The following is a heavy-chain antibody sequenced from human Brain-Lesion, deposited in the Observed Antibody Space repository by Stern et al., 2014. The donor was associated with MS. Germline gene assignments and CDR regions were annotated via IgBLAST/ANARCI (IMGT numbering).Heavy chain of an antibody. V-gene: IGHV3-30*18. CDR3: AKDRQYLTYFFDH. CDR2: VSYDGSNK. CDR1: GFTFGSCA. J-gene: IGHJ5*02. Sequence: VQLVESGGGVVQPGRPLRLSCVASGFTFGSCAMHWVRQAPGKGLEWVAGVSYDGSNKYYADSVKGRFTISRDNSQNTLYMQMSSLRPEDTAVYFCAKDRQYLTYFFDHWGQGSLVTLSS. D-gene: IGHD2/OR15-2a*01.